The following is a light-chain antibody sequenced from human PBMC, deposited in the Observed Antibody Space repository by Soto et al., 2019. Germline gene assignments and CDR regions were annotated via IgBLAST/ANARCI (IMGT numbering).Light chain of an antibody. Sequence: EILLTQSPGTLSLSPGERATLSCRASQSVTNSFLAWYQQKPGQAPRLLIYGASRRATGIPDRFTGSGSGTDFTLTISRLEPEDFAVYYCQQYVSSPWAFGQGTKV. V-gene: IGKV3-20*01. CDR2: GAS. CDR1: QSVTNSF. CDR3: QQYVSSPWA. J-gene: IGKJ1*01.